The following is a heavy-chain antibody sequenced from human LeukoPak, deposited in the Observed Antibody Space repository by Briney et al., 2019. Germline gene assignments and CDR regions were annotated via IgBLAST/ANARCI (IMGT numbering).Heavy chain of an antibody. CDR2: ISGSGGST. CDR3: AKDRVDSSGWGVVYYFDY. V-gene: IGHV3-23*01. Sequence: GGSLRLSCAASGFTFSSYAMSWVRQAPGKGLEWVSVISGSGGSTYYADSVKGRFAISRDNSKNTLYLQMNSLRAEDTAVYYCAKDRVDSSGWGVVYYFDYWGQGTLVTVSS. J-gene: IGHJ4*02. CDR1: GFTFSSYA. D-gene: IGHD6-19*01.